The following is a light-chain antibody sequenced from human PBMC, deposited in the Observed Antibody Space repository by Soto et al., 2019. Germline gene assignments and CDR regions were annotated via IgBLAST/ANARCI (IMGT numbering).Light chain of an antibody. CDR3: QQRSNWPPMKLT. CDR2: DAS. J-gene: IGKJ4*01. Sequence: EIVLTQSPATLSLYPGERATLSCRASQSVSSYLAWYQQKPGQAPRLLIYDASNRATGIPARFSGSGSGTDFTLTISSLEPDDFAVYYCQQRSNWPPMKLTFGGGTKVEIK. CDR1: QSVSSY. V-gene: IGKV3-11*01.